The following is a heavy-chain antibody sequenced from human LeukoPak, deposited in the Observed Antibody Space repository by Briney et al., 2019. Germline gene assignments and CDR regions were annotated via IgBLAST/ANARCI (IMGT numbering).Heavy chain of an antibody. J-gene: IGHJ4*02. Sequence: ASVKVSCKASGYTFTSYDINWVRQATGQGLEWMGWMNPNSGNTGYAQKFQGRVTITRNTSISTAYMELSSLRSEDTAVYYCARGRANVKYLYSSSLYYFDYWAREPWSPSPQ. CDR3: ARGRANVKYLYSSSLYYFDY. V-gene: IGHV1-8*03. CDR2: MNPNSGNT. CDR1: GYTFTSYD. D-gene: IGHD6-13*01.